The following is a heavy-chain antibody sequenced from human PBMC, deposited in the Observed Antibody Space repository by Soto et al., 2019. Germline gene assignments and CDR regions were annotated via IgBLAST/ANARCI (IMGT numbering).Heavy chain of an antibody. V-gene: IGHV1-3*01. D-gene: IGHD3-9*01. Sequence: ASVKVSCKASGYTFTSYAMHWVRQAPGQRLEWMGWINAGNGNTKYSQKFQGRVTITRDTSASTAYMELSSLRSEDTAVYYCARAGGHGTYFDWLLRWFDPWGQGTLVTVSS. CDR3: ARAGGHGTYFDWLLRWFDP. CDR1: GYTFTSYA. J-gene: IGHJ5*02. CDR2: INAGNGNT.